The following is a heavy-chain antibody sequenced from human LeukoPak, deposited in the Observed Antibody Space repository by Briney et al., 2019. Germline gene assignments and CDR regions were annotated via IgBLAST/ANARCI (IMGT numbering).Heavy chain of an antibody. Sequence: PSETLSLTCTVSGGSISSGNYFWSWIRQPAGKGLEWIGRFHTSGSTNYNPSLKSRVTISVDTSKNQFSLKVSSVTAADTAVYYCARVTEDTALDYWGQGTLVTVSS. D-gene: IGHD5-18*01. V-gene: IGHV4-61*02. CDR2: FHTSGST. J-gene: IGHJ4*02. CDR3: ARVTEDTALDY. CDR1: GGSISSGNYF.